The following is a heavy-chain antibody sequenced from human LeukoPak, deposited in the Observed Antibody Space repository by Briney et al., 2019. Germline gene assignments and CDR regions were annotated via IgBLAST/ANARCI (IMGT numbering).Heavy chain of an antibody. D-gene: IGHD2-15*01. CDR1: GYTFTSYY. V-gene: IGHV1-46*01. CDR2: INPSGGST. CDR3: AREDIVVVVAATPSHPLDY. Sequence: ASVKVSCKASGYTFTSYYIHWVRQAPGQGLEWMGIINPSGGSTSYAQKFQGRVTMTRDMSTSTVYMERSSLRSEDTAVYYCAREDIVVVVAATPSHPLDYWGQGTLVTVSS. J-gene: IGHJ4*02.